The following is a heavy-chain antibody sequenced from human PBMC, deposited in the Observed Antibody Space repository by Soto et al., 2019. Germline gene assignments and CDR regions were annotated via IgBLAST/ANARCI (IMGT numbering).Heavy chain of an antibody. CDR2: ISSGSSYI. D-gene: IGHD3-10*01. J-gene: IGHJ5*01. V-gene: IGHV3-21*01. CDR3: ARDILSGGAYPDS. Sequence: GGSLRLSCAASGFTFSTYTMNWVRQAPGKGLEWISSISSGSSYIYYAGSVKGRFTISRDNARNSLFLQMNSLRADDTAVYYCARDILSGGAYPDSWGQGTKVTVPS. CDR1: GFTFSTYT.